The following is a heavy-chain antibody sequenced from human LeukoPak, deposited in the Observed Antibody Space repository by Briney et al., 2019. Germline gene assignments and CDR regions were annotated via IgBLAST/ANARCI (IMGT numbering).Heavy chain of an antibody. CDR1: GFTFSSYA. CDR3: AKSCGGDCYYCDY. J-gene: IGHJ4*02. D-gene: IGHD2-21*02. V-gene: IGHV3-23*01. Sequence: PGGSLRLSCAAYGFTFSSYAITWVRQAPGKGLEWVSTITSSNAPTNYADSVKGRLTISRDNSRNTLYLQMNSLRAEDTAIYYCAKSCGGDCYYCDYWGQGTLVTVSS. CDR2: ITSSNAPT.